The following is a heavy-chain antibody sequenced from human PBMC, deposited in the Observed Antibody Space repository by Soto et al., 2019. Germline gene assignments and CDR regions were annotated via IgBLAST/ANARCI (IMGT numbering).Heavy chain of an antibody. CDR3: ARRLYYDSRGFEGGGMDV. CDR2: IYYSGST. V-gene: IGHV4-59*08. CDR1: GGSISSYY. D-gene: IGHD3-22*01. J-gene: IGHJ6*02. Sequence: SETLSLTCTVSGGSISSYYWCWIRQPPGKGLEWIGYIYYSGSTNYNPSLKSRVTISVDTSRNQFSLKLTSVTAADTAVYYCARRLYYDSRGFEGGGMDVWGQGTTVT.